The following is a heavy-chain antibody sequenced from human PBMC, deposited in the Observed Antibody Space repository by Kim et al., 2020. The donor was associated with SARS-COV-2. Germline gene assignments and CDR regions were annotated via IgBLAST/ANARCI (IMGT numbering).Heavy chain of an antibody. CDR1: GYTFTSYA. D-gene: IGHD5-12*01. Sequence: ASVKVSCKASGYTFTSYAMHWVRQAPGQRLEWMGWLNAGNGNTKYSQKFQGRVTITRDTSASTAYMELSSLRSEDTAVYYCARGRERWLQSPIDYWGQGTLVTVSS. V-gene: IGHV1-3*01. CDR3: ARGRERWLQSPIDY. J-gene: IGHJ4*02. CDR2: LNAGNGNT.